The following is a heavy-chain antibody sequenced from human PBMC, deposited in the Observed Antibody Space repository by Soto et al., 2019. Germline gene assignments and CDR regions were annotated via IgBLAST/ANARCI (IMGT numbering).Heavy chain of an antibody. CDR3: ARQPPDIVVVPTTIHYYYYGMDV. J-gene: IGHJ6*02. D-gene: IGHD2-2*02. Sequence: GESLKISCNGSGYSFTIYCISWVLQMPGKGLDWMGRIDPSDSYTNYSPSFQGHVTISADKSISTAYLQWSSLKASDTAMYYCARQPPDIVVVPTTIHYYYYGMDVWGQGTTVTVSS. CDR2: IDPSDSYT. CDR1: GYSFTIYC. V-gene: IGHV5-10-1*01.